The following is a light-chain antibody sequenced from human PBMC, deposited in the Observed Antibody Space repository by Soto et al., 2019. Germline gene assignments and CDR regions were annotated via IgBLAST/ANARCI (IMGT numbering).Light chain of an antibody. CDR2: GAS. V-gene: IGKV3-15*01. Sequence: ILVQPSPTTLSVAPGERVPLSCRASQSIGRNLAWCQQTPGQAPRLLIYGASTRATGIPARFSGSGSGTEFTLTISNLQSEDFAVYYCQQYNNWPLTFGQGTKVDIK. CDR1: QSIGRN. J-gene: IGKJ1*01. CDR3: QQYNNWPLT.